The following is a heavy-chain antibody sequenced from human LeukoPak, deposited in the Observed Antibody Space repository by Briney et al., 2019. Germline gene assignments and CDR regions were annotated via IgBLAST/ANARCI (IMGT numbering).Heavy chain of an antibody. CDR2: INPNSGGT. D-gene: IGHD3-10*01. J-gene: IGHJ5*02. Sequence: APVKVSCKAPGGTFSSYAISWVRQAPGQELEWMGWINPNSGGTNYAQKFQGRVTMTRDTSISTAYMELSRLRSDDTAVYYCARGGLTMVRGVTYNWFDPWGQGTLVTVSS. CDR3: ARGGLTMVRGVTYNWFDP. CDR1: GGTFSSYA. V-gene: IGHV1-2*02.